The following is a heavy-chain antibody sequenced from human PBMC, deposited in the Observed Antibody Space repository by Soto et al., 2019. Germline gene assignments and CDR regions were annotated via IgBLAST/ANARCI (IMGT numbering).Heavy chain of an antibody. V-gene: IGHV3-23*01. CDR3: ATAEVDY. Sequence: PGGSLRLSCAASGFTFSTYAMSWARQAPGKGLEWVSAISDNGVYTYYGDSVKGRFTLSRDNSKNTLYLQMNSLRAEDTAVYYCATAEVDYWGPGTLVTVSS. J-gene: IGHJ4*02. CDR2: ISDNGVYT. CDR1: GFTFSTYA.